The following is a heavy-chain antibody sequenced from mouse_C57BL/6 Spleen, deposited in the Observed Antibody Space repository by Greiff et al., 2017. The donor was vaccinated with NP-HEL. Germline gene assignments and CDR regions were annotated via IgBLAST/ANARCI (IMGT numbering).Heavy chain of an antibody. Sequence: QVQLQQSGAELARPGASVKLSCKASGYTFTSYGISWVKQRTGQGLEWIGEIYPRSGNTYYNEKFKGKATLTADKSSSTAYMELRSLTSEDSAVYFCAGDYAFAMDYWGQGTSVTVSS. CDR1: GYTFTSYG. CDR2: IYPRSGNT. CDR3: AGDYAFAMDY. V-gene: IGHV1-81*01. D-gene: IGHD2-4*01. J-gene: IGHJ4*01.